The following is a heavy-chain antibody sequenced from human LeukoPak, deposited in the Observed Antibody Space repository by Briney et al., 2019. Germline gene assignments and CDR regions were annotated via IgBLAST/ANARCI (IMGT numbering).Heavy chain of an antibody. CDR1: GGSFSGYY. CDR3: ARHTHFGVVIIDSGEYGMDV. J-gene: IGHJ6*02. CDR2: INHSGST. D-gene: IGHD3-3*01. V-gene: IGHV4-34*01. Sequence: PSETLSLTCAVYGGSFSGYYWSWIRQPPGKGLEWIGEINHSGSTNYNPSLKSRVTISVDTSKNQFSLKLSSVTAADTAVYYCARHTHFGVVIIDSGEYGMDVWGQGTTVTVSS.